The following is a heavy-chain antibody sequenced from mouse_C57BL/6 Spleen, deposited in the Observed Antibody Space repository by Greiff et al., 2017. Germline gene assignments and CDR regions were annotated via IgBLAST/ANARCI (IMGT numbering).Heavy chain of an antibody. CDR3: ARGNYYGSSYNFDY. CDR2: IHPNSGST. Sequence: QVQLQQPGAELVKPGASVKLSSKASGYTFTSYWMHWVKQRPGQGLEWIGMIHPNSGSTNYNEKFKSKATLTVDKSSSTAYMQLSSLTSEDSAVYYCARGNYYGSSYNFDYWGQGNTQTVSS. J-gene: IGHJ2*01. V-gene: IGHV1-64*01. D-gene: IGHD1-1*01. CDR1: GYTFTSYW.